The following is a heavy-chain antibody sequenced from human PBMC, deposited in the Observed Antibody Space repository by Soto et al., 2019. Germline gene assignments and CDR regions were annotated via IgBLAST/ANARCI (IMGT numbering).Heavy chain of an antibody. CDR1: GYTFTSYC. Sequence: GASVKVSCKASGYTFTSYCISWVRHAPGQGLEWMGWISAYNGNTNYAQKLQGRVTMTTDTSTSTAYMELRSLRSDDTAVYYCARAITIFGVVMNNFDYWGQGTLVTVSS. D-gene: IGHD3-3*01. CDR2: ISAYNGNT. CDR3: ARAITIFGVVMNNFDY. J-gene: IGHJ4*02. V-gene: IGHV1-18*01.